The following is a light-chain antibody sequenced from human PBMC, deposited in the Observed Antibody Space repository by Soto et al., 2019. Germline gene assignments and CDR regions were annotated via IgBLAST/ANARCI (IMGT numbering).Light chain of an antibody. J-gene: IGLJ1*01. V-gene: IGLV2-14*01. CDR2: DVG. CDR3: SSYSSSSSPTYV. Sequence: QSALTQPASVSGSPGQSITISCTGTSSDVGAYNSVSWYQQHPGKAPKLMIYDVGNRPSGVSNRFSGSKSGNTASLTISGLQAEDEADYYCSSYSSSSSPTYVFGTGTKVTVL. CDR1: SSDVGAYNS.